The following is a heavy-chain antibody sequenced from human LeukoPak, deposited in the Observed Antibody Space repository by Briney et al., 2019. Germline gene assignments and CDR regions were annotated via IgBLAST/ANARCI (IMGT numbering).Heavy chain of an antibody. J-gene: IGHJ4*02. D-gene: IGHD2-2*01. Sequence: GGSLRLSCAASGFTFSSYAMSWVRQAPGKGLEWVSVIYSGGSTYYADSVKGRFTISRDNSKNTLYLQMNSLRAEDTAVYYCXXXXXXXXVXXAPXYWGQGTLVXXSX. V-gene: IGHV3-66*02. CDR3: XXXXXXXXVXXAPXY. CDR1: GFTFSSYA. CDR2: IYSGGST.